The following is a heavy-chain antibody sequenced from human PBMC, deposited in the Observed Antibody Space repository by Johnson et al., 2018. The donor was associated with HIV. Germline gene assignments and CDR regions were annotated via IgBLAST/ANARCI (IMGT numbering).Heavy chain of an antibody. V-gene: IGHV3-30*04. J-gene: IGHJ3*02. Sequence: QVQLVESGGAVVQPGRSLRLSCVASGFTFSSYAMHWVRQAPGKGLDWVALISYDGSNKYSGDSVKGRFTISRDNSKNTLYLQMNSLRAEDTAMYYCSRSSTVVTPHDIWGQGTMVTVSS. CDR2: ISYDGSNK. CDR1: GFTFSSYA. D-gene: IGHD4-23*01. CDR3: SRSSTVVTPHDI.